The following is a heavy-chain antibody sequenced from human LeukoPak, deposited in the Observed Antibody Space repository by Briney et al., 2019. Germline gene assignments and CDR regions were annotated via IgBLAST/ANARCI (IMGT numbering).Heavy chain of an antibody. CDR2: IIPIFGTA. Sequence: GASVKVSCKASGGTFSNSAISWVRQAPGQGLEWMGGIIPIFGTANYAQRFQGRVTITADESTTTAYMEVSSLRSEDTAVYYCASTSSGYYDAFDIWGQGTMVTVSS. D-gene: IGHD3-22*01. CDR1: GGTFSNSA. J-gene: IGHJ3*02. V-gene: IGHV1-69*13. CDR3: ASTSSGYYDAFDI.